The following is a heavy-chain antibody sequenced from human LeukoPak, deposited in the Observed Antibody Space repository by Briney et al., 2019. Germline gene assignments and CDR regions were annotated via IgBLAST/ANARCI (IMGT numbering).Heavy chain of an antibody. V-gene: IGHV3-53*01. Sequence: GRSLRLSCAASGFTVSGTHMSWVRQAPGKGLEWVSAIYTGGTTYYSDSVEGRFTISRDKSKNTLYLQMDSLRVEDTAVYYCARDQATSGGGLDSWGQGTLVSVSS. D-gene: IGHD3-16*01. CDR2: IYTGGTT. CDR3: ARDQATSGGGLDS. J-gene: IGHJ4*02. CDR1: GFTVSGTH.